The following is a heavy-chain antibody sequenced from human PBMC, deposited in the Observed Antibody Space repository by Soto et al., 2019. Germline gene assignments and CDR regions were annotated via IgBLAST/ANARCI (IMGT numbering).Heavy chain of an antibody. CDR1: GYTFSSYG. Sequence: ASVKVSCKASGYTFSSYGLSWVRQAPGQGLEWMGWISDYNGKTYYTQKLQDRVTMTTEPSTSTAYMELRGLTSEDTAVYFWAKDRRTGVVSKGYGMDVWGPGTTVTVSS. CDR3: AKDRRTGVVSKGYGMDV. V-gene: IGHV1-18*01. CDR2: ISDYNGKT. J-gene: IGHJ6*02. D-gene: IGHD3-3*01.